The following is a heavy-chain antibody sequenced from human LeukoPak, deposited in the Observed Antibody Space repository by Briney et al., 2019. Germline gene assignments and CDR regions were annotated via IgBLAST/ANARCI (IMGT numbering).Heavy chain of an antibody. CDR1: GFTFSNYG. CDR3: ARDLEDSSPFGAFDM. J-gene: IGHJ3*02. D-gene: IGHD3-22*01. V-gene: IGHV3-33*01. CDR2: TWFDGIKK. Sequence: PGGSLRLCCAASGFTFSNYGMHWVRQVPGKGLEWVAATWFDGIKKYYADSVKGRLTISRDNSKNTLYLQMNSLRAEDTAVYYCARDLEDSSPFGAFDMWGQGTMVTVSS.